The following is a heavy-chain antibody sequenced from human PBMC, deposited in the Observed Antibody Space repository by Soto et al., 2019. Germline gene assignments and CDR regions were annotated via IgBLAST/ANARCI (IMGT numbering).Heavy chain of an antibody. J-gene: IGHJ6*02. V-gene: IGHV1-69*01. CDR1: GGTFSSYA. D-gene: IGHD6-13*01. CDR2: IIPIFGTA. Sequence: QVQLVQSGAEVKKPGSSVKVSCKASGGTFSSYAISWVRQAPGQGLEWMGGIIPIFGTANYAQKLQGRVTITADESTSTAYMELSSLRSEDTAVYYCARDRGRAAADFDYYGMDVWGQGTTVTVSS. CDR3: ARDRGRAAADFDYYGMDV.